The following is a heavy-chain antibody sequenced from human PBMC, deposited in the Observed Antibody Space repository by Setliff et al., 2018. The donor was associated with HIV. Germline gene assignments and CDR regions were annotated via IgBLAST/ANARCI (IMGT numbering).Heavy chain of an antibody. CDR2: VSSRGDT. J-gene: IGHJ4*02. CDR3: ARAAAGNTGPFDL. Sequence: SETLSLTCAVYGGSFSDNYWSWIRQPAGKGLEWIGRVSSRGDTNYNPSLKSRVTMSVDTSKNQFSLKLTSVTASDTAVYSCARAAAGNTGPFDLWGQGSPVTVSS. V-gene: IGHV4-59*10. CDR1: GGSFSDNY. D-gene: IGHD4-17*01.